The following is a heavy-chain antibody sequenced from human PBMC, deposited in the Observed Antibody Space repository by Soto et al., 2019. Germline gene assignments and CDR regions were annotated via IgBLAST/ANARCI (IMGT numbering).Heavy chain of an antibody. Sequence: QVQLQESGPGLVKPSGTLSLTCAVSGGSITSNHWWSWVRQSPGKGLEWIGEIFHSGSTNYDTSLKSRVIISVDKSKNLFSLIFTSGSAADTAVYYCARSSTGPGCYHSSYFDSWGQATLVTVSS. D-gene: IGHD2-15*01. V-gene: IGHV4-4*02. CDR1: GGSITSNHW. J-gene: IGHJ4*02. CDR3: ARSSTGPGCYHSSYFDS. CDR2: IFHSGST.